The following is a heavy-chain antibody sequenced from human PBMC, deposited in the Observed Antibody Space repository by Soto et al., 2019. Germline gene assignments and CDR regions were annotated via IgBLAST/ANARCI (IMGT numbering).Heavy chain of an antibody. Sequence: QVQLQESGPGLVKPSETLSLPCTVSGGSVSSYSWSWIRQPPGKGLEWIGHIHNSGSRNYSPSLKSRVTISLDTSENQFSLKLSSVTAADTAVYYCARGTQGGYCSGEDCCSENDSCGQGTLVTVSS. CDR3: ARGTQGGYCSGEDCCSENDS. V-gene: IGHV4-59*02. D-gene: IGHD2-15*01. J-gene: IGHJ4*02. CDR1: GGSVSSYS. CDR2: IHNSGSR.